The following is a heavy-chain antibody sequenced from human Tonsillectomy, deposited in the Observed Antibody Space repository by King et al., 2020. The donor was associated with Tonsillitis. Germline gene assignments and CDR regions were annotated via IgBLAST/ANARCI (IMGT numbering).Heavy chain of an antibody. CDR3: AKDSQWLLHTQDAFDI. D-gene: IGHD3-22*01. CDR1: GYTFISYG. Sequence: VQLVESGAEVKKPGASVKVSCKTSGYTFISYGISWVRQAPGQGLEWMGWSSAYKGNTNYAQKFQGRVAMTTDTLTRTVYMELRSLRSYDTAVYYCAKDSQWLLHTQDAFDIWGQGTMVTVSS. CDR2: SSAYKGNT. J-gene: IGHJ3*02. V-gene: IGHV1-18*04.